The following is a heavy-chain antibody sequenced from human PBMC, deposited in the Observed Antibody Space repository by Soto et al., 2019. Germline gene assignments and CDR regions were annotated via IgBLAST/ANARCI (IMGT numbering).Heavy chain of an antibody. D-gene: IGHD3-10*01. V-gene: IGHV4-34*01. CDR1: GGSFSANH. Sequence: SETLSLTCAISGGSFSANHWSWIRQSPGQGLEWIGEITLGGSTNYSPSLKSRVSISVDEGKKQFSLEMTSVTAADTAMYFCARRERYYGSPGGFDPWGPGTLVTVSS. J-gene: IGHJ5*02. CDR2: ITLGGST. CDR3: ARRERYYGSPGGFDP.